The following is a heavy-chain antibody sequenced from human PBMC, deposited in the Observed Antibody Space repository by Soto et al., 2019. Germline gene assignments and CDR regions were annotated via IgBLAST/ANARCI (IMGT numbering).Heavy chain of an antibody. D-gene: IGHD1-26*01. V-gene: IGHV1-69*01. CDR2: IIPIFGTA. CDR3: ARDGGRHAGGIDY. Sequence: QVQLVQSGAEVKKPGSSVKVSCKASGGTFSSYSINWVRQAPGQGLEWMGEIIPIFGTANYAQKFQGRVTITADESTSTAYMELSSMRSEDTAVYYGARDGGRHAGGIDYWGQGTLVTVSS. J-gene: IGHJ4*02. CDR1: GGTFSSYS.